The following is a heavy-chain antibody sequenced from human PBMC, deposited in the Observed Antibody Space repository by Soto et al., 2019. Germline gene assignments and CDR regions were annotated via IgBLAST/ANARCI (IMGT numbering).Heavy chain of an antibody. D-gene: IGHD3-22*01. CDR2: IYYSGTT. CDR3: ARGDYYDSSGYLFDY. V-gene: IGHV4-59*01. J-gene: IGHJ4*02. CDR1: GGSISNYY. Sequence: SEPLSLTCTVSGGSISNYYWSWIRQSPGKGLQWIGCIYYSGTTNYNPSLQSRVTISVDTSKNQFSLKLSSVIGADTAVYYCARGDYYDSSGYLFDYWGQGTLVTVSS.